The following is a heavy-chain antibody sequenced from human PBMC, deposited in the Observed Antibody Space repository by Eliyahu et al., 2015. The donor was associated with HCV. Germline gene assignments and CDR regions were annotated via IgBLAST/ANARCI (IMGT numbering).Heavy chain of an antibody. CDR1: GFSFSNYG. D-gene: IGHD3-22*01. CDR3: AKAQHSYYYDSSSYYFTPYYAMDV. Sequence: GFSFSNYGMHWVRQAPGKGLEWVAVISYDGSNTYYADSVKGRFTISRDNSKYTLFLQMNSLRAEDTAVFYCAKAQHSYYYDSSSYYFTPYYAMDVWGQGTTVTVSS. CDR2: ISYDGSNT. J-gene: IGHJ6*02. V-gene: IGHV3-30*18.